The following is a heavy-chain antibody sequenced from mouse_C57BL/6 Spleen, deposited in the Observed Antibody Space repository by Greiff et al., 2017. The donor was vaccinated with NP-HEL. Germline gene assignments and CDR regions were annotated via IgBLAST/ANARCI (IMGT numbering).Heavy chain of an antibody. Sequence: EVMLQQSGPELVKPGASVKIPCKASGYTFTDYNMDWAKQSHGKSLEWIGDINPNNGGTIYNQKFKGKATLTVDKSSSTAYMELRSLTSEDTAVYYCARSDYNAMDYWGQGTSVTVSS. V-gene: IGHV1-18*01. J-gene: IGHJ4*01. CDR1: GYTFTDYN. CDR2: INPNNGGT. CDR3: ARSDYNAMDY. D-gene: IGHD2-12*01.